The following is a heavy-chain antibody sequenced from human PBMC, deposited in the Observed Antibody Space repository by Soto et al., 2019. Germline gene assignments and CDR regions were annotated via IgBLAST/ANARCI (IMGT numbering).Heavy chain of an antibody. Sequence: SVKVSCKASGGSLSTNPISWVRQAPGQGLEWMGGTGSGTGPGNNAQKFQGRLTVTADKSTSTVYMELTNLSSEDTAVYYCARRDSGGFFRFFDSWGQGTLVTVSS. CDR3: ARRDSGGFFRFFDS. CDR2: TGSGTGPG. J-gene: IGHJ4*02. D-gene: IGHD2-15*01. CDR1: GGSLSTNP. V-gene: IGHV1-69*06.